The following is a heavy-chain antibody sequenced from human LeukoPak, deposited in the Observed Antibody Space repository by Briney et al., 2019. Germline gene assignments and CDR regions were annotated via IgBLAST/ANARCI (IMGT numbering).Heavy chain of an antibody. V-gene: IGHV4-39*07. CDR2: IYYSGST. Sequence: PSETLSLTCTVSGGSIRSSSYYWGWIRQPPGKGLEWIGTIYYSGSTYYNPSLKSRVTISVDTSKNQFSLKLSSVTAADTAVYYCARDPPNGNWYFGGWGQGTMVTVSS. D-gene: IGHD6-13*01. CDR3: ARDPPNGNWYFGG. CDR1: GGSIRSSSYY. J-gene: IGHJ3*01.